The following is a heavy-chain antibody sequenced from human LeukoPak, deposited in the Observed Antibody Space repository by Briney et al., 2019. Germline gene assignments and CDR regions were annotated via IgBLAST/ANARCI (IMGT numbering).Heavy chain of an antibody. D-gene: IGHD2-2*01. Sequence: GASVKVSCKASGGTFSSYAISWVRQAPGQGLEWMGRIIPIPGIANYAQKFQGRVTITADKSTSTAYMELSSLRSEDTAVYYCARDPTYCSSTSCYFYGMDVWGQGTTVTVSS. CDR1: GGTFSSYA. CDR2: IIPIPGIA. CDR3: ARDPTYCSSTSCYFYGMDV. J-gene: IGHJ6*02. V-gene: IGHV1-69*04.